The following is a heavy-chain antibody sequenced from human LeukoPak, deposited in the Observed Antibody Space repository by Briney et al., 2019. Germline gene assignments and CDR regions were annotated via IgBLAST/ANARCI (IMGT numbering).Heavy chain of an antibody. D-gene: IGHD1-26*01. CDR3: ATEAPLGGATGY. V-gene: IGHV1-69-2*01. CDR1: GYTFTDYY. J-gene: IGHJ4*02. Sequence: ASVKVSCKVSGYTFTDYYMHWVQQAPGKGLEWMGLVDPEDGETIYAEKFQGRVTITADTSADTAYMELSSLRSEDTAVYYCATEAPLGGATGYWGQGTLVTVSS. CDR2: VDPEDGET.